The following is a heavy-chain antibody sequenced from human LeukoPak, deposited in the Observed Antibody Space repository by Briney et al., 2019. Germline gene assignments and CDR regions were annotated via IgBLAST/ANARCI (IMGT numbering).Heavy chain of an antibody. J-gene: IGHJ3*02. CDR3: ARDIHSVAFDI. CDR2: ISSSRSYI. CDR1: GFTFSNYH. V-gene: IGHV3-21*01. Sequence: GGSLRLSCAASGFTFSNYHMNWVRQGPGKGLEWVSSISSSRSYIYYADSVKGRFTISRDNAKRSVYLQMNSLGVEDTAIYYCARDIHSVAFDIWGQGTVVTVSS.